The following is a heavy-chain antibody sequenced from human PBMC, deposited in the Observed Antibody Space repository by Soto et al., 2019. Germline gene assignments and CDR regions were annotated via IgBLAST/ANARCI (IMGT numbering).Heavy chain of an antibody. V-gene: IGHV2-5*02. CDR1: GFSLSTSGVG. CDR2: IYWDDDK. Sequence: QITLKESGPTLVKPTQTLTLTCTFSGFSLSTSGVGVGWIRQPPGKALEWLALIYWDDDKRYSPSLKSRLTINKDTSKNQVVLTMTNMEPVDTATYYCAQPRPYDSSGYYWAVFDYWGQGTLVTVSS. J-gene: IGHJ4*02. D-gene: IGHD3-22*01. CDR3: AQPRPYDSSGYYWAVFDY.